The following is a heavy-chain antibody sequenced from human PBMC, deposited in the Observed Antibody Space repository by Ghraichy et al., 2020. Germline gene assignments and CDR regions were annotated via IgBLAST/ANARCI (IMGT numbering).Heavy chain of an antibody. D-gene: IGHD3-22*01. CDR2: IYYSGST. CDR1: GGSISGYY. CDR3: ARGYYDSSGSRYYFDY. J-gene: IGHJ4*02. Sequence: THSLTCTVSGGSISGYYWSWIRQPPGKGLEWIGYIYYSGSTNYNPSLKSRVTILVDTSKNQFSLKLSSVTAADTAVYYCARGYYDSSGSRYYFDYWGQGSLVTVSS. V-gene: IGHV4-59*01.